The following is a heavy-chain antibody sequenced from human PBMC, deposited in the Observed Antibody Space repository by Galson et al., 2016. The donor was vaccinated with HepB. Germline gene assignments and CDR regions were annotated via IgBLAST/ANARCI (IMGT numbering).Heavy chain of an antibody. CDR1: GFTFDDYA. D-gene: IGHD4/OR15-4a*01. V-gene: IGHV3-9*01. Sequence: SLRLSCAASGFTFDDYAMHWVRQAPGKGLEWVSGISWNTGTLGYVDSTRGRFTISRDNAKNSLYLQMNSLRADDTAVYYCVSQVYGDFGTWGQGTLVTVSS. CDR2: ISWNTGTL. CDR3: VSQVYGDFGT. J-gene: IGHJ5*02.